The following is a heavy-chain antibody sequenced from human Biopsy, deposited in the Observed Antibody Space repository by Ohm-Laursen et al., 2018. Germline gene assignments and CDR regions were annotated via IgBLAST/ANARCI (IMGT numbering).Heavy chain of an antibody. J-gene: IGHJ5*02. Sequence: SLRLSCAASGFPFTGFSMDWVRQAPGKGLEWVASITSGSSYIYYADSVKGRFTISRDNPKNSLYLQMNSLRADDSAVYLCAREQPALSGGGSWFDPWGQGTLVIVSS. V-gene: IGHV3-21*01. CDR1: GFPFTGFS. D-gene: IGHD6-19*01. CDR3: AREQPALSGGGSWFDP. CDR2: ITSGSSYI.